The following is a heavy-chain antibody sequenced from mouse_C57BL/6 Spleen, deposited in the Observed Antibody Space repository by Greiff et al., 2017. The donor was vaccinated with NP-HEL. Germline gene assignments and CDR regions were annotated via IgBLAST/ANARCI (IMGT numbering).Heavy chain of an antibody. CDR2: IYPGDGDT. CDR3: AREEIYDGYYVPFAY. D-gene: IGHD2-3*01. CDR1: GYAFSSSW. V-gene: IGHV1-82*01. J-gene: IGHJ3*01. Sequence: QVQLKESGPELVKPGASVKISCKASGYAFSSSWMNWVKQRPGKGLEWIGRIYPGDGDTNYNGKFKGKATLTADKSSSIAYMQLSSLTSEDSAVYFCAREEIYDGYYVPFAYWGQGTLVTVSA.